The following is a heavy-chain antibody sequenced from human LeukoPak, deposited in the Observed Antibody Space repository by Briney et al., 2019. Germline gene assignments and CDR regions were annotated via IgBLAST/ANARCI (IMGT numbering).Heavy chain of an antibody. CDR1: GFTFSSNG. CDR2: IWYDGSKK. J-gene: IGHJ5*02. V-gene: IGHV3-33*01. Sequence: GRSLRLSCAASGFTFSSNGMLWGRQAPGKGLEWVAVIWYDGSKKYYADAVKGRFTISRDNSKNTLYLQMNSLRAEDTAVYYCARDLPNDQWLVPVRWFDPWGQGTLVTVSS. CDR3: ARDLPNDQWLVPVRWFDP. D-gene: IGHD6-19*01.